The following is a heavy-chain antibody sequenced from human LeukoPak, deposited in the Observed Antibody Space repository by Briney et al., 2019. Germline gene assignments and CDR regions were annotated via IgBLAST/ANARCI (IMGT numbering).Heavy chain of an antibody. D-gene: IGHD3-22*01. J-gene: IGHJ4*02. Sequence: GGSLRLSCAASGFTFSSYEMNWVRQAPGKGLEWVSYISSSGSTIYYADSVKGRFTISRDNAKNSLYLQMNSLRAEDTAVYYCARDLGGSYYYDSSGQLDYWGQGTLVTVSS. V-gene: IGHV3-48*03. CDR1: GFTFSSYE. CDR3: ARDLGGSYYYDSSGQLDY. CDR2: ISSSGSTI.